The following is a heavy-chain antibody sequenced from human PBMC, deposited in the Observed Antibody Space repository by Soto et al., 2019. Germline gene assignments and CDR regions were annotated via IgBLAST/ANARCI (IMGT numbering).Heavy chain of an antibody. CDR3: AITYCRDNSCPRDFDF. J-gene: IGHJ4*02. V-gene: IGHV1-69*02. Sequence: QVQVVQSGAEVKRPESSVRVSCKPSGGTFNTYTVNWVRLAPGQGLEWMGRFIPILDMANYAQKFQDRVTITADRSTFTAYMELNSLTSDDTAVYYCAITYCRDNSCPRDFDFWGPGTRVTVSS. CDR2: FIPILDMA. CDR1: GGTFNTYT. D-gene: IGHD2-21*01.